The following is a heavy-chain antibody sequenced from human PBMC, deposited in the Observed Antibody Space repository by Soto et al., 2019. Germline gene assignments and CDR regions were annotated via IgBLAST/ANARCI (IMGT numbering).Heavy chain of an antibody. CDR2: IYHSGST. CDR3: ARVTGP. D-gene: IGHD7-27*01. V-gene: IGHV4-30-2*01. CDR1: GCSISSGGYS. Sequence: SETLSLTCAVSGCSISSGGYSWSWIRQPPGKGLEWIGYIYHSGSTYYNPSLKSRVTISVDRSKNQFSLKLSSVTAADTAVYYCARVTGPWGQGTLVTVSS. J-gene: IGHJ5*02.